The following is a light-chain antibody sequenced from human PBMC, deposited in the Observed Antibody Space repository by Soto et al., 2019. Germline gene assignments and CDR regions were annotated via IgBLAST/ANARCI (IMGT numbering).Light chain of an antibody. CDR1: QSISSNY. V-gene: IGKV3-20*01. CDR2: GPF. CDR3: QHYGTSPPYT. Sequence: EIVLTQSPGTLSLSPGERATLSCRVSQSISSNYLAWYQQKPGQAPRLLIYGPFSRATGIPDRFSGGGSGTDFTLTISRLEPEDFAVYYCQHYGTSPPYTFGQGAQLQIK. J-gene: IGKJ2*01.